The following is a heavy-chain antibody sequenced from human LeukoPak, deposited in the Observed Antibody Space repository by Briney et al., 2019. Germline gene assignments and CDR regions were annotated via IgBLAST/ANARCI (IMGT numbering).Heavy chain of an antibody. V-gene: IGHV3-11*01. CDR3: ARDRIAVAGRKYYYYMDV. CDR1: GFTFSDYN. D-gene: IGHD6-19*01. CDR2: ISRSGSTK. Sequence: GGSLRLSCAASGFTFSDYNMRWIRQAPGKGLEWVSSISRSGSTKYYADSVKGRFTISRDNAKNSLFLQMNSLRAEDTAVYYCARDRIAVAGRKYYYYMDVWGKGTTVTVSS. J-gene: IGHJ6*03.